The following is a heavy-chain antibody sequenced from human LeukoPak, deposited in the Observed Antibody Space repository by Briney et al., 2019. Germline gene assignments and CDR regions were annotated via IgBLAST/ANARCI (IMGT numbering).Heavy chain of an antibody. CDR2: IYYSGST. D-gene: IGHD4-11*01. CDR1: GVSISSGDYY. J-gene: IGHJ4*02. V-gene: IGHV4-30-4*01. Sequence: SETLSLTCTVSGVSISSGDYYWSWIRQPPGKGLEWIGYIYYSGSTYYNPSLKSRVTISVDTSKNQFSLKLSSVTAADTAVYYCARSTVTQASCDYWGQGTLVTVSS. CDR3: ARSTVTQASCDY.